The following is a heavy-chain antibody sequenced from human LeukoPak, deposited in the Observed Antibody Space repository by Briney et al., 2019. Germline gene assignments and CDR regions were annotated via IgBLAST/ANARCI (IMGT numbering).Heavy chain of an antibody. J-gene: IGHJ4*02. CDR2: ISGSGGST. Sequence: QPGGSLRLSCAASGFTFSSYAMSWVRQAPGKGLEWVSAISGSGGSTCYADSVKGRFTISRDNSKNTLYLQMNSLRAEDTAVYYCAKDVYGDYGGLDYWGQGTLVTVSS. CDR1: GFTFSSYA. D-gene: IGHD4-17*01. V-gene: IGHV3-23*01. CDR3: AKDVYGDYGGLDY.